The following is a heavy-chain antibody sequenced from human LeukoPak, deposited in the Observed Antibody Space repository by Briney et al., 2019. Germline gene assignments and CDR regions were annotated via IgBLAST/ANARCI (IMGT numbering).Heavy chain of an antibody. CDR3: ARDYSSSYFDY. J-gene: IGHJ4*02. V-gene: IGHV1-2*02. D-gene: IGHD2-15*01. CDR1: GYTFTGYY. CDR2: INPNSGGT. Sequence: ASVKVSFKASGYTFTGYYMHWVRQAPGQRLEWMGWINPNSGGTNYAQKFQGRVTMTRDTSISTAYMELSRLRSDDTAVYYCARDYSSSYFDYWGQGTLVTVSS.